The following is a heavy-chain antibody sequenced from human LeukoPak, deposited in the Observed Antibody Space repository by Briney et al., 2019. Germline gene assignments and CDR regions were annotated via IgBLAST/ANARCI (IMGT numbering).Heavy chain of an antibody. CDR2: IYYSGST. J-gene: IGHJ4*02. CDR1: GGSISSYY. Sequence: SETLSLTCTVSGGSISSYYWSWIRQPPGKGLEWIGYIYYSGSTNYNPSLKSRVTISVDTSKNQFSLKLSSVTAADTAVYYCARTNYVWGSYRAYYFDYWGQGTLVTISS. D-gene: IGHD3-16*02. V-gene: IGHV4-59*08. CDR3: ARTNYVWGSYRAYYFDY.